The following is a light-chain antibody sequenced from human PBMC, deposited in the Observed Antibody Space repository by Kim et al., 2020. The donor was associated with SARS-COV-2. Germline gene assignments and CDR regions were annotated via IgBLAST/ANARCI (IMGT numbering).Light chain of an antibody. CDR3: QQSYSTPYS. Sequence: SASVGDRVTITCRASQSISSYLNWYQQKPGKAPKLLIYAASSLQSGVPSRVSGSGSGTDCTLTISSLRPKDFATYYCQQSYSTPYSFGQGTKREI. V-gene: IGKV1-39*01. J-gene: IGKJ2*03. CDR1: QSISSY. CDR2: AAS.